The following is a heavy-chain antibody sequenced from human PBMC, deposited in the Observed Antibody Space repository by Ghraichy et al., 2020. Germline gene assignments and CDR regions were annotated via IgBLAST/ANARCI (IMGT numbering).Heavy chain of an antibody. CDR1: GASVSSGRYY. V-gene: IGHV4-61*01. J-gene: IGHJ4*02. Sequence: SETLSLTCTVSGASVSSGRYYWNWIRQPPGKGLDCLGYIYYSGITNYNPSLKSRVTISIDTSMNQFSLKLTSVTAADTAVYYCARGYYGSGSYLGQWGRGTPVTVSA. CDR3: ARGYYGSGSYLGQ. D-gene: IGHD3-10*01. CDR2: IYYSGIT.